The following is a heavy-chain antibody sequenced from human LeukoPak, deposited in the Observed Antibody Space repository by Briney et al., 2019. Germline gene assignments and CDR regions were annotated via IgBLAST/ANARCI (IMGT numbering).Heavy chain of an antibody. D-gene: IGHD4-17*01. J-gene: IGHJ5*02. Sequence: SVKVSCKASGGTFSSYAISWVRQAPGQGLEWMGRIITILGIANYAQQFQGKVTITADKSTSTAYMELSSLRSEDTAVYYCARGREGTTVTTFRSVWFDPWGQGTLVTVSA. CDR2: IITILGIA. CDR1: GGTFSSYA. V-gene: IGHV1-69*04. CDR3: ARGREGTTVTTFRSVWFDP.